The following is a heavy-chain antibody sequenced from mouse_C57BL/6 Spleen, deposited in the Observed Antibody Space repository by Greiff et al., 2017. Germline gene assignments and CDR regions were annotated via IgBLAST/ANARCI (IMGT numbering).Heavy chain of an antibody. CDR3: TTGGNYEGAMDY. J-gene: IGHJ4*01. Sequence: EVQLQQSGAELVRPGASVKLSCTASGFNIKDDYMHWVKQRPEQGLEWIGWIDPENGDTEYASKFQGKATITADTSSNTAYLQLSSLTSEDTAVYYCTTGGNYEGAMDYWGQGTSVTVSS. D-gene: IGHD2-1*01. V-gene: IGHV14-4*01. CDR1: GFNIKDDY. CDR2: IDPENGDT.